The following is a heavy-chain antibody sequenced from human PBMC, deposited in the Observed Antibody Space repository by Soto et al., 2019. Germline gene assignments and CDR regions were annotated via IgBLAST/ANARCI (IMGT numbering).Heavy chain of an antibody. CDR3: SILAYVDSGSYRHY. CDR1: GGSVNSGSFY. Sequence: SENLSLTCTVSGGSVNSGSFYWIWIRQPPGKGLEWIGYIYYTGSTNYNPSLKSRVIISLDTSKNQFSLKLSAVTAADTAVYYCSILAYVDSGSYRHYWGQGTLVLVSS. D-gene: IGHD3-10*01. V-gene: IGHV4-61*01. CDR2: IYYTGST. J-gene: IGHJ4*02.